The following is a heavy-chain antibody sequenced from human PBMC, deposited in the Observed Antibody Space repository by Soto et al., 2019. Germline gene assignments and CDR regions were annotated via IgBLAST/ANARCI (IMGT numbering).Heavy chain of an antibody. V-gene: IGHV4-59*01. CDR1: GGSISSYY. Sequence: SETLSLTCTVSGGSISSYYWSWIRQPPGKGLDWIGYFHYSGSTNYNPSLKSRVTISVDTSKNQFSLKLSSVTAADTAVYYCARASGYCSSTSCSLNWFDPWGQGTLVTVSS. CDR3: ARASGYCSSTSCSLNWFDP. CDR2: FHYSGST. D-gene: IGHD2-2*01. J-gene: IGHJ5*02.